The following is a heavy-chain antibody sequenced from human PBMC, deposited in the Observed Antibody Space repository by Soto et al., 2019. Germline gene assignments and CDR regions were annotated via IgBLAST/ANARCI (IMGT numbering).Heavy chain of an antibody. CDR2: MYHSGNT. V-gene: IGHV4-39*01. D-gene: IGHD3-10*01. CDR3: ARHRGPTRPNY. CDR1: GDSIRSNNYY. J-gene: IGHJ4*02. Sequence: QLQLQESGPGLVKPSETLSLTCSVSGDSIRSNNYYWCWIRQPPGKGLEWIGSMYHSGNTYHNPSLKSRVTISVDTSKNQLSLNMRSVTAADTAVYYCARHRGPTRPNYWGQGTLVTVSS.